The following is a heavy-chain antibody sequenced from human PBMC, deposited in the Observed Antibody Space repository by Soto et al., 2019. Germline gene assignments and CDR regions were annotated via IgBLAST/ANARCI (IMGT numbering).Heavy chain of an antibody. Sequence: ASVKVSCKASGFTFTSSAVQWVRQARGQRLEWIGWVVVGSGNTNYAQKFQERVTITRDMSTSTAYMELSSLRSEDTAVYYCAADEAHYDSSGYYTSSVNYWGQGTLVTVSS. V-gene: IGHV1-58*01. D-gene: IGHD3-22*01. CDR2: VVVGSGNT. CDR3: AADEAHYDSSGYYTSSVNY. J-gene: IGHJ4*02. CDR1: GFTFTSSA.